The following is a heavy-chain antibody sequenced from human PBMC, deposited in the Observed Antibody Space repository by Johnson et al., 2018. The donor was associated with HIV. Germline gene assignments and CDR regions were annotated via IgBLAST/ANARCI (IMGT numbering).Heavy chain of an antibody. CDR3: AKSSDEYSSSSDAFDI. J-gene: IGHJ3*02. Sequence: VQLVESGGGLVKPGGSLRLSCAASGFTFSDYYMSWIRQAPGKGLDWVSYISSTGTTIYYADSVKGRFTISRDNSKNTLYLQMNSLRAEDTAVYYCAKSSDEYSSSSDAFDIWGQGTMVTVSS. V-gene: IGHV3-11*01. D-gene: IGHD6-6*01. CDR1: GFTFSDYY. CDR2: ISSTGTTI.